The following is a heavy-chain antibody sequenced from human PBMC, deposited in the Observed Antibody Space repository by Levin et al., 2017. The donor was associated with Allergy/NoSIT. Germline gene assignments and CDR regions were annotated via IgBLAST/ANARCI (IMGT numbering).Heavy chain of an antibody. V-gene: IGHV3-23*01. Sequence: PGESLKISCAASGFTFSSYAMSWVRQAPGKGLEWVSAISGSGGGTYYADSVKGRFTLSRDNSKNTLYLQMNSLRAEDTAVYYCAKDLSLSGQPSVLHYWGQGTLVTVSS. CDR2: ISGSGGGT. J-gene: IGHJ4*02. CDR3: AKDLSLSGQPSVLHY. D-gene: IGHD2-15*01. CDR1: GFTFSSYA.